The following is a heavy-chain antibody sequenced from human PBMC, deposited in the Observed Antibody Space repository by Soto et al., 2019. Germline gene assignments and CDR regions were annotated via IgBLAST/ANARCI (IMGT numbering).Heavy chain of an antibody. CDR1: GGSVRNYL. CDR3: TRAERFPRSWFDP. J-gene: IGHJ5*02. CDR2: VNHSGEA. Sequence: SDSLSITSGVCGGSVRNYLLIWVRQTPGKGLEWIGEVNHSGEATYNPSLQSRITISLDTSNNQFSLKMTSVTAADTAMYLCTRAERFPRSWFDPWGQGTQVTVSS. V-gene: IGHV4-34*08. D-gene: IGHD3-10*01.